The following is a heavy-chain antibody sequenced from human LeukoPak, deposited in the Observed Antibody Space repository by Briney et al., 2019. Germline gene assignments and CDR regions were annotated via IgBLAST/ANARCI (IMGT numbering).Heavy chain of an antibody. CDR2: IYTTGST. V-gene: IGHV4-4*07. Sequence: PSETLSLTCAVSGDSLSGYFWNWIRQPAGKGLEWIGRIYTTGSTKYNPSLQSRITMSVDTSKNQFSLNLNSVTAADTAVYYCARGRGGDSRTFDYWGQGTLVTVSS. J-gene: IGHJ4*02. CDR1: GDSLSGYF. CDR3: ARGRGGDSRTFDY. D-gene: IGHD2-21*01.